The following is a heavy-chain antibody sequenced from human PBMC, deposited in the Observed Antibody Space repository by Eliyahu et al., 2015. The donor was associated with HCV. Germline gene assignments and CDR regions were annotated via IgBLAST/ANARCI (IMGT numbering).Heavy chain of an antibody. Sequence: QLQLQESGPGLVKPSETLSLTCTVXGGSISXXXYXWGWXRQPPGKGLEWIGSIYYSGSTYYNPSLKSRVTISVDTSKNQFSLKLSSVTAADTAVYYCARRGYSYGYPLFDYWGQGTLVTVSS. J-gene: IGHJ4*02. CDR2: IYYSGST. V-gene: IGHV4-39*01. CDR1: GGSISXXXYX. CDR3: ARRGYSYGYPLFDY. D-gene: IGHD5-18*01.